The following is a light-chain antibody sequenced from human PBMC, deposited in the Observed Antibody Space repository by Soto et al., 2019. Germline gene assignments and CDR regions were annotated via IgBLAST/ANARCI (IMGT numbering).Light chain of an antibody. CDR2: EVN. CDR1: SSDIGAYDY. Sequence: QSPPGPPSSLCVSPGQSIWISCTGTSSDIGAYDYVSWFQQHPGKAPKLMISEVNNRPSGVSNRFSGSKSGNTAYLTISGLQVEDEAEYFCFSFTTTRTQVVGPGTKLTVL. CDR3: FSFTTTRTQV. V-gene: IGLV2-14*01. J-gene: IGLJ1*01.